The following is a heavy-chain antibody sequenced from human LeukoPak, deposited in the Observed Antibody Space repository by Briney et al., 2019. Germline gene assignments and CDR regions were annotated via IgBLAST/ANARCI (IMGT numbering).Heavy chain of an antibody. D-gene: IGHD2-15*01. CDR1: GYTFTSYG. Sequence: ASVKVSCKASGYTFTSYGISWVRQAPGQGLEGMGWISAYKGNTYYAQKLQGRVTMNTDTSTSTTYIELRSLRSDDTAVYYCARDPRYCSGGSCYFRRGACGFDPWGQGTLVTVSS. CDR3: ARDPRYCSGGSCYFRRGACGFDP. V-gene: IGHV1-18*01. CDR2: ISAYKGNT. J-gene: IGHJ5*02.